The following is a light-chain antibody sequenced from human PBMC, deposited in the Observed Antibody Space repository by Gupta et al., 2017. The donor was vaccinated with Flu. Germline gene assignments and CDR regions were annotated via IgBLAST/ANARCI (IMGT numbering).Light chain of an antibody. CDR2: AVN. CDR3: ATHACRCNWV. J-gene: IGLJ1*01. Sequence: LVTISLSATSSFVGSRNAVGWDIQRPENTRKLIIYAVNERSAEVPFTFSGSKSGNTASLTISGLKVEDEADYYCATHACRCNWVFGYGTRATVL. V-gene: IGLV2-11*01. CDR1: SSFVGSRNA.